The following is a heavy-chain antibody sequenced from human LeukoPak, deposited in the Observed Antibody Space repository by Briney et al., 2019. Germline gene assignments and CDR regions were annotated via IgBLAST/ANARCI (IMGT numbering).Heavy chain of an antibody. CDR2: IYYSGST. D-gene: IGHD6-19*01. Sequence: SETLSLTCTVSGGSISSGDYYWSWIRQPPGKGLEWIGYIYYSGSTYYNPSLKSRVTISVDTSKNQFSLKLSSVTAADTAVYYCARSDPDSSGWSPVHWFDPWGQGTLVTVSS. CDR1: GGSISSGDYY. V-gene: IGHV4-30-4*01. J-gene: IGHJ5*02. CDR3: ARSDPDSSGWSPVHWFDP.